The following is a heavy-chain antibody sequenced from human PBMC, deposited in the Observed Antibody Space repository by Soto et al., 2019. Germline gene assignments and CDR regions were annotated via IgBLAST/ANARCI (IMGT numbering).Heavy chain of an antibody. CDR3: AKGYGSGLNWFDR. V-gene: IGHV3-23*01. CDR1: GFIFSSYA. CDR2: MSGSDGRK. D-gene: IGHD3-10*01. J-gene: IGHJ5*02. Sequence: GGSLRLSCGASGFIFSSYAMIWVRQGPGKGLKWVTGMSGSDGRKYNADSVKGRFTISRDNSKNTFYLQMNSLRAEDTALYYCAKGYGSGLNWFDRWGQGTLVTVSS.